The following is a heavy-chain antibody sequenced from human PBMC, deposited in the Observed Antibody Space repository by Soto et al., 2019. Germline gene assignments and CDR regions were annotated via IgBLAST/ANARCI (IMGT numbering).Heavy chain of an antibody. J-gene: IGHJ4*02. Sequence: QVQLVQSGAEVKKPGSSVKVSCKASGGTFSSYTISWVRQAPGQGLEWMGRIIPILGIANYAQKFQGRVTITADKSTSTAYMELSSLRSEDTAVYYCARARYYGSGSYYTYFDYWGQGTLVTVSS. CDR3: ARARYYGSGSYYTYFDY. V-gene: IGHV1-69*02. CDR2: IIPILGIA. CDR1: GGTFSSYT. D-gene: IGHD3-10*01.